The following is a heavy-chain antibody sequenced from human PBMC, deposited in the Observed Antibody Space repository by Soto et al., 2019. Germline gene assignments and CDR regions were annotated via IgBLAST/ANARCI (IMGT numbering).Heavy chain of an antibody. V-gene: IGHV3-73*01. CDR3: STSLYGDYGDYGMDV. D-gene: IGHD4-17*01. CDR1: GFTFSGSG. J-gene: IGHJ6*02. Sequence: PGGSLRLSCAASGFTFSGSGMHWVRQASGKGLEWVGRIRSKANSYATAYAASVKGRFTISRDDSKNTAYLQMHSLKTEDTAVYYCSTSLYGDYGDYGMDVWGQGTTVTVSS. CDR2: IRSKANSYAT.